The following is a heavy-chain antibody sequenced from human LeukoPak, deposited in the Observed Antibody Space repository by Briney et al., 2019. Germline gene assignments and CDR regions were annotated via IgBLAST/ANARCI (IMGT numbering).Heavy chain of an antibody. CDR2: ISGSGDST. D-gene: IGHD6-19*01. CDR1: GPSFSSHA. J-gene: IGHJ4*02. CDR3: AKAYWDTFGWYYFDY. V-gene: IGHV3-23*01. Sequence: GGSLRLSCAASGPSFSSHAMNWVRQAPGKGLEWVSAISGSGDSTYYADSVKGRFTISRDNSKNTLYLQMNSLRPEDTAVYYCAKAYWDTFGWYYFDYWGQGTLVTVSS.